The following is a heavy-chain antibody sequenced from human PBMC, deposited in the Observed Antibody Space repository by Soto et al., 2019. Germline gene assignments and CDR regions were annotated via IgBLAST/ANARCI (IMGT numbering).Heavy chain of an antibody. CDR1: GFTFSSYA. CDR3: ARDGLLEWLTYYFDY. CDR2: ISYDGSNK. D-gene: IGHD3-3*01. V-gene: IGHV3-30-3*01. Sequence: QVQLVESGGGVVQPGRSLRLSCAASGFTFSSYAMHWVRQAPGKGLEWVAVISYDGSNKYYADSVKGRFTISRDNSKNTLYLQMNSLRAEDTAVYYCARDGLLEWLTYYFDYWGQGTLVTVSS. J-gene: IGHJ4*02.